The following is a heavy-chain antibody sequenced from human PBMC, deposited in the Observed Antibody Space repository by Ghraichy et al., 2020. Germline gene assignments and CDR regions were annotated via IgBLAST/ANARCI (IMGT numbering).Heavy chain of an antibody. V-gene: IGHV3-21*06. CDR2: ISSSSSYI. Sequence: GGSLRLSCAASGFTFSSNSMNWVRQAPGKGLDWVSSISSSSSYIYYADSVKGRLTISRDNAKNSLYLQMNSLRAEDTAVYYCARPPARWSEGLGDAFDIWGQGTMVTVSS. D-gene: IGHD4-23*01. CDR1: GFTFSSNS. CDR3: ARPPARWSEGLGDAFDI. J-gene: IGHJ3*02.